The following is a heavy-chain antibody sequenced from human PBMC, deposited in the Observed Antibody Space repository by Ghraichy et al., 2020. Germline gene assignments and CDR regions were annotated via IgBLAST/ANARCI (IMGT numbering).Heavy chain of an antibody. D-gene: IGHD2-15*01. J-gene: IGHJ6*02. CDR3: ARDRPVYCSGGSCYAVRDYYYYGMDV. CDR1: GGSVSGGTYY. Sequence: SQTLSLTCTVSGGSVSGGTYYWSWIRQPPGKGLEWLGYIYYKGSTKYNPSLKSRVTISVDTSKNQFSLRLNSVTAADTAVYYCARDRPVYCSGGSCYAVRDYYYYGMDVWGQGTTVTVSS. CDR2: IYYKGST. V-gene: IGHV4-61*01.